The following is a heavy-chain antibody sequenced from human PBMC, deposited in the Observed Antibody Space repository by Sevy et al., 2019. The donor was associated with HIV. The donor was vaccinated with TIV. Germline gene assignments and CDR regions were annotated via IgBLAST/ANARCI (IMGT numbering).Heavy chain of an antibody. D-gene: IGHD6-6*01. J-gene: IGHJ4*02. Sequence: GGSLRLSCAASGFSFSGYWMHWARRAPGKGLVWVSRINSDGSSTGYADSVKGRFTISRDNAKNTLYLQMNSLRAEDTAVYYSARGGGIAARLLAYWGQGTLVTVSS. CDR2: INSDGSST. CDR1: GFSFSGYW. CDR3: ARGGGIAARLLAY. V-gene: IGHV3-74*01.